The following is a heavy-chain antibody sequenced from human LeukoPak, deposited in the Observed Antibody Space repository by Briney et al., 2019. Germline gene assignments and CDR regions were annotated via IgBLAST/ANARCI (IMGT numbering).Heavy chain of an antibody. CDR1: GFTFSSYA. D-gene: IGHD3-10*01. CDR3: AKSQWFGELPWYYYYGMDV. CDR2: ISGSGGST. Sequence: GGSLRLPCAASGFTFSSYAMSWVRQAPGKGLEWVSAISGSGGSTYYADSVKGRFTISRDNSKNTLYLQMNSLRAEDTAVYYCAKSQWFGELPWYYYYGMDVWGQGTTVTVSS. J-gene: IGHJ6*02. V-gene: IGHV3-23*01.